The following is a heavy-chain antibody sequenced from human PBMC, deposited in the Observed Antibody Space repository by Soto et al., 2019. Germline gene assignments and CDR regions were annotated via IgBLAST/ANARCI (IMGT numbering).Heavy chain of an antibody. CDR2: INYSVNT. CDR3: ARHHVRGRTIAGAAEF. V-gene: IGHV4-34*01. Sequence: QVQLQQWGAGLLKPSETLSLTCAVYGGSLSGYYWSWIRQPPGKALEWIGEINYSVNTNYNPSLTSRVTISVDTSKTQHFLNLSSVTAADTAMYYCARHHVRGRTIAGAAEFWGQGTLVTVSS. D-gene: IGHD1-26*01. CDR1: GGSLSGYY. J-gene: IGHJ4*02.